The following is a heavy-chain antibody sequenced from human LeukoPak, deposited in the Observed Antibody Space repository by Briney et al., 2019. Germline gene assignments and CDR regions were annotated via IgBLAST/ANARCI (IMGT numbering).Heavy chain of an antibody. Sequence: GGSLRLSCAASGFTFSRCWMKWVRQAPGKGLEWVANIKEDGSDKYYVDSVKGRFTISRDNAKNSLYLQMNSLRAEDTAVYYCAKEGEDYDFWSGYYDYWGQGTLVTVSS. CDR2: IKEDGSDK. CDR1: GFTFSRCW. D-gene: IGHD3-3*01. J-gene: IGHJ4*02. V-gene: IGHV3-7*01. CDR3: AKEGEDYDFWSGYYDY.